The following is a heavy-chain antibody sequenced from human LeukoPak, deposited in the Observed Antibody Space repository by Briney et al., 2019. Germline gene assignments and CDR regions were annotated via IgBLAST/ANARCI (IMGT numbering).Heavy chain of an antibody. J-gene: IGHJ4*02. D-gene: IGHD6-13*01. V-gene: IGHV1-2*02. Sequence: GASVKVSCKASGYAFSDYFIHWVRQAPGHGLEWVGWISPKSGDTKYAQNFQGRVSMTRDTSVNTTYMELSRLRSDDTAIYYCARRQYFSSWYYWANWGQGTLVTVSS. CDR3: ARRQYFSSWYYWAN. CDR2: ISPKSGDT. CDR1: GYAFSDYF.